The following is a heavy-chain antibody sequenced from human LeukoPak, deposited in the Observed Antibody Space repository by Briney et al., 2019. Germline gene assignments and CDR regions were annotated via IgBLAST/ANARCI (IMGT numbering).Heavy chain of an antibody. V-gene: IGHV3-23*01. CDR3: AGSSCGGNCYSGLDY. Sequence: GGSLRLSCAASGFSFDDYAMAWVRQAPGKGLQWVSAISGSGSSTYYADSVKGRFTISRDNSKNTLFLQMNSLRAEDTAVYYCAGSSCGGNCYSGLDYWGQGTLVTVSS. J-gene: IGHJ4*02. CDR1: GFSFDDYA. D-gene: IGHD2-21*02. CDR2: ISGSGSST.